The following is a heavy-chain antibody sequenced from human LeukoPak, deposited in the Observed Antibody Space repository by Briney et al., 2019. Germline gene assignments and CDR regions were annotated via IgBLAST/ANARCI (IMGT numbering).Heavy chain of an antibody. CDR3: ARDTRGYSYGYYYFDY. V-gene: IGHV3-23*01. J-gene: IGHJ4*02. Sequence: GGSLRLSCAASGFTFSSYAMSWVRQAPGKGLEWVSAISGSGGSTYYADSVKGRFTISRDNSKNTLYLQMNSLRAEDTAVYYCARDTRGYSYGYYYFDYWGQGTLVTVSS. D-gene: IGHD5-18*01. CDR2: ISGSGGST. CDR1: GFTFSSYA.